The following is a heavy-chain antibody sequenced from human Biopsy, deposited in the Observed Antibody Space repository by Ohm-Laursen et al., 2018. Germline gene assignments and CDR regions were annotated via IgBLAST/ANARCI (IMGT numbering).Heavy chain of an antibody. CDR2: ITNTGRTV. CDR3: ARELGNGMDV. J-gene: IGHJ6*02. V-gene: IGHV3-11*01. Sequence: GSLRLSCAASGFTFSDYYMNWIRQAPGKRLEWASFITNTGRTVYADSVKGRFTISRDNADNSLHLQMKSLRAEDTAVYYCARELGNGMDVWGQGTPVTVSS. CDR1: GFTFSDYY.